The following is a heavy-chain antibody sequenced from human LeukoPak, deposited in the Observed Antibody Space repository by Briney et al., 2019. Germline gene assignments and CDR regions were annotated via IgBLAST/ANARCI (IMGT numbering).Heavy chain of an antibody. V-gene: IGHV3-21*04. CDR3: AKDAGLRLWFGKYDAFDI. J-gene: IGHJ3*02. D-gene: IGHD3-10*01. CDR1: GFTYSSYS. CDR2: ISSSSSYI. Sequence: GGSLRLSCAASGFTYSSYSMNWVRQAPGKGLEWVSSISSSSSYIYYADSVKGRFTISRDNAKNSLYLQMNSLRAEDTAVYYCAKDAGLRLWFGKYDAFDIWGQGTMVTVSS.